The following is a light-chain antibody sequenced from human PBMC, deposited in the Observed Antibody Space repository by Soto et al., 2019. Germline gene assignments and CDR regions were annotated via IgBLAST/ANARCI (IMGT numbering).Light chain of an antibody. CDR3: CSYAGPIAWM. J-gene: IGLJ3*02. Sequence: QSALTQPASVSGSPGQSITISCAGTSSDVGNYNLVSWYQQHPGKLPKVLIYQVSQRPSGVSHRGSGSKSGNTASLTISGLQAEDEADYYGCSYAGPIAWMFGGGTKLTVL. V-gene: IGLV2-23*02. CDR1: SSDVGNYNL. CDR2: QVS.